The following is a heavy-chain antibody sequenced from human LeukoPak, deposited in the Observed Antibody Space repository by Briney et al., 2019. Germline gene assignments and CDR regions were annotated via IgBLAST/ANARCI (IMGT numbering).Heavy chain of an antibody. D-gene: IGHD3-22*01. CDR3: ARPHADGSASYYFDY. CDR2: INPSGGNT. J-gene: IGHJ4*02. V-gene: IGHV1-46*04. CDR1: GYTFTSYY. Sequence: SVKVSCKASGYTFTSYYMHWVRQAPGQGVEWMGIINPSGGNTSYAQKLQGRVTMTRDTSTSTVYMELSSLRSEDTGVYYCARPHADGSASYYFDYWGQGTLVTVSS.